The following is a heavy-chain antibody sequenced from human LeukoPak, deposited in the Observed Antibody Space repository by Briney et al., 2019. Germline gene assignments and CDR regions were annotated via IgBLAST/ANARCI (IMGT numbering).Heavy chain of an antibody. CDR2: IELDGEK. CDR3: ARVLWVQNYYYGMDV. J-gene: IGHJ6*02. D-gene: IGHD3-16*01. CDR1: GLTFSSNW. Sequence: GGSLRLSCAVSGLTFSSNWMNWVRQAPGSGLEWVASIELDGEKYYVDSVKGRFTISRDNAKNSLYLQMNSLRAEDTAVYYCARVLWVQNYYYGMDVWGQGTTVTVSS. V-gene: IGHV3-7*04.